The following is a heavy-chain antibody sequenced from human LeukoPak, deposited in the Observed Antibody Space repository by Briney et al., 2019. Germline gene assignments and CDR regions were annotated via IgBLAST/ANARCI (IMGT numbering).Heavy chain of an antibody. CDR2: INQDGTQK. Sequence: GRCPRLACAAAGFTFSSNGMHWVRHAPGKGLEWVANINQDGTQKYYVYSVKGRFTISRDNAKNSLYLQMNSLRAEDTAVYYRARDPDPILGVNCDSWGQGTLVTVSS. CDR3: ARDPDPILGVNCDS. CDR1: GFTFSSNG. J-gene: IGHJ4*02. V-gene: IGHV3-7*01. D-gene: IGHD1-26*01.